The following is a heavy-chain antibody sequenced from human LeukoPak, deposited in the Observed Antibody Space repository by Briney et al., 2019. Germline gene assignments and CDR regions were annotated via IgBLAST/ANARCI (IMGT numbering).Heavy chain of an antibody. J-gene: IGHJ4*02. Sequence: GGSLRLSCAASGFTFSSYEMNWVRQAPGKGLEWVSYISSSGSTMYYADSAKGRFTISRDNAENSPYLQMNSLRAEDTAVYYCARDSTVLLGYWGQGTLVTVSS. CDR2: ISSSGSTM. CDR3: ARDSTVLLGY. CDR1: GFTFSSYE. V-gene: IGHV3-48*03. D-gene: IGHD2/OR15-2a*01.